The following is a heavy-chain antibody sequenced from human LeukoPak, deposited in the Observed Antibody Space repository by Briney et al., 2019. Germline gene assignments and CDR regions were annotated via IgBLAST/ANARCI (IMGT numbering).Heavy chain of an antibody. CDR2: IIPIFGTA. V-gene: IGHV1-69*01. CDR1: GGTFSSYA. Sequence: ASVKVSCKASGGTFSSYAISWVRQAPGQGLEWMGGIIPIFGTANYAQKFQGRVTITADESTSTAYMELRSLRSDDTAVYYCARDQYYDSKGWFDPWGQGTLVTVSS. J-gene: IGHJ5*02. D-gene: IGHD3-22*01. CDR3: ARDQYYDSKGWFDP.